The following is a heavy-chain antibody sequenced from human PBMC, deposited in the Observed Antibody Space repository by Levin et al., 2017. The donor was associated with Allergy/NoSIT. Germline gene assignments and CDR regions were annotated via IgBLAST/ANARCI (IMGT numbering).Heavy chain of an antibody. CDR2: IKSKTDGGTT. Sequence: GESLKISCAASGFTFSNAWMSWVRQAPGKGLEWVGRIKSKTDGGTTDYAAPVKGRFTISRDDSKNTLYLQMNSLKTEDTAVYYCTTVPYDSSGYSLLDAFDIWGQGTMVTVSS. D-gene: IGHD3-22*01. CDR1: GFTFSNAW. V-gene: IGHV3-15*01. CDR3: TTVPYDSSGYSLLDAFDI. J-gene: IGHJ3*02.